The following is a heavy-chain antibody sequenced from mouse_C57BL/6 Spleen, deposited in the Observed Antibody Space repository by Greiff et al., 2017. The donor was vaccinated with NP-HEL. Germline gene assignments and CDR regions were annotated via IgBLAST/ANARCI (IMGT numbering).Heavy chain of an antibody. D-gene: IGHD2-12*01. J-gene: IGHJ3*01. CDR1: GFTFSDAW. CDR2: IRNKANNHAT. CDR3: TRTTSFAY. V-gene: IGHV6-6*01. Sequence: EVKVVESGGGLVQPGGSMKLSCAASGFTFSDAWMDWVRQSPEKGLEWVAEIRNKANNHATYYAESVKGRFTTSRDDSKSSVYLQMNSLRAEDTGISYCTRTTSFAYWGQGTLVTVSA.